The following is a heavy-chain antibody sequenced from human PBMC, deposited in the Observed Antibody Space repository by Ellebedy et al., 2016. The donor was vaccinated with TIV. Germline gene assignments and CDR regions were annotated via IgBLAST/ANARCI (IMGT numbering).Heavy chain of an antibody. D-gene: IGHD3-10*01. CDR3: ARDRLRPHYGIDV. Sequence: ASVKVSXXPSGYKFSSYGISWVRQAPGQGLEWVGWISTFNGNTNYAQKFQGRVTVTADTSTSTAYMELRSLRSDDTAVYYCARDRLRPHYGIDVWGQGTTVTVSS. J-gene: IGHJ6*02. CDR2: ISTFNGNT. CDR1: GYKFSSYG. V-gene: IGHV1-18*01.